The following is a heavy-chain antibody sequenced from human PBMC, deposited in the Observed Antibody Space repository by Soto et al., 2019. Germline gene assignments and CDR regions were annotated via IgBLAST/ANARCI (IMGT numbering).Heavy chain of an antibody. CDR3: ARGVPSLRFLAWLFDY. D-gene: IGHD3-3*01. CDR1: GYTFTSYG. V-gene: IGHV1-18*04. J-gene: IGHJ4*02. Sequence: ASVKVSCKASGYTFTSYGISWVRQAPGQGLGWMGWISAYNGNTNYAQKLQGRVTMTTDTSTSTAYMELRSLRSDDTAVYYCARGVPSLRFLAWLFDYWGQGTLVTVSS. CDR2: ISAYNGNT.